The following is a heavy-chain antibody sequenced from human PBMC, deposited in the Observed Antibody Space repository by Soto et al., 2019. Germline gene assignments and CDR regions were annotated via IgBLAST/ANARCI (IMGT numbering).Heavy chain of an antibody. J-gene: IGHJ6*02. CDR3: AGEKSQLDHYGMDV. Sequence: QVQLVQSGAEVKKPGSSVKVSCKASGGTFSSYAISWVRQAPGQGLEWMGGIIPIFGTANYAQKFQGRVTITADESTSTAYMELSRLRTEDTVVYYCAGEKSQLDHYGMDVWGQGTTVTVSS. CDR1: GGTFSSYA. V-gene: IGHV1-69*01. CDR2: IIPIFGTA. D-gene: IGHD2-2*01.